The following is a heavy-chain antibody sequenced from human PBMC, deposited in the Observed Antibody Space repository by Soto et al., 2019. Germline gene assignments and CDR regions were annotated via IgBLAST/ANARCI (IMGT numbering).Heavy chain of an antibody. J-gene: IGHJ4*02. Sequence: QVQLQESGPGLVKPSETLSLTCTVSGGSISSYYWSWIRQPPGKRLEWIGHISSSGSTSYNPSLKSRGSISMDTSKNQFSLNLGSVTAAESAVYYCARRIQLDYWGQGTLVTVSS. V-gene: IGHV4-59*01. CDR2: ISSSGST. CDR3: ARRIQLDY. CDR1: GGSISSYY. D-gene: IGHD2-15*01.